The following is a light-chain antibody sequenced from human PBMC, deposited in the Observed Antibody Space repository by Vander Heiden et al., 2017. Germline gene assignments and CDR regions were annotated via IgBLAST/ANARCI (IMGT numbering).Light chain of an antibody. V-gene: IGKV1-6*01. J-gene: IGKJ1*01. CDR1: QGIRND. Sequence: ATQMPQSPPSLSASVGDRVTIPCRASQGIRNDLGWYQQKPGKAPKLLIYAASSLQSGVPSRFSGSGSGTDFTLTISSLQPEDFATYYCLQDYNYPRTFGQGTKVEIK. CDR2: AAS. CDR3: LQDYNYPRT.